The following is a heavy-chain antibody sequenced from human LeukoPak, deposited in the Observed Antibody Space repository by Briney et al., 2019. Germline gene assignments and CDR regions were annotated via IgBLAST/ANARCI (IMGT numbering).Heavy chain of an antibody. V-gene: IGHV1-69*06. D-gene: IGHD6-13*01. Sequence: ASVKVSCKASGYTFTSYDISWVRQAPGQGLEWMGGIIPIFGTANYAQKFQGRVTITADKSTSTAYMELSSLRSEDTAVYYCARETDRVIFGIAAAGLDYWGQGTLVTVSS. J-gene: IGHJ4*02. CDR1: GYTFTSYD. CDR3: ARETDRVIFGIAAAGLDY. CDR2: IIPIFGTA.